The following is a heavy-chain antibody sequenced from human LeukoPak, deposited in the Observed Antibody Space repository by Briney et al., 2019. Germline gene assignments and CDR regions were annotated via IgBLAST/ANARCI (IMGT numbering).Heavy chain of an antibody. CDR2: INPNSGGT. CDR1: GYTFTGYY. D-gene: IGHD5-12*01. Sequence: ASVKVSCKASGYTFTGYYMHWERQAPGQGLEWMGWINPNSGGTNYAQKFQGWVTMTRDTSISTAYMELSRLRSDDTAVYYCARSRGRGYSGYDYLLLPGYSYGYYFDYWGQGTLVTVSS. V-gene: IGHV1-2*04. CDR3: ARSRGRGYSGYDYLLLPGYSYGYYFDY. J-gene: IGHJ4*02.